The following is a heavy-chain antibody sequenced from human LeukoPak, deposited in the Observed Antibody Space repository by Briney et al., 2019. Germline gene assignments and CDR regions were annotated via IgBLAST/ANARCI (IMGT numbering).Heavy chain of an antibody. CDR1: GFTFSTYW. V-gene: IGHV3-74*03. CDR3: ARDLDYGGRSNFDH. D-gene: IGHD4-23*01. Sequence: GGSLRLACAASGFTFSTYWMHWVRHVPGKGLVWVSRIKSDGSSIMYADSVRGRFTISRDNAKNTLYLQMNSLRAEDTAVYYCARDLDYGGRSNFDHWGQGTLVTVSS. CDR2: IKSDGSSI. J-gene: IGHJ4*02.